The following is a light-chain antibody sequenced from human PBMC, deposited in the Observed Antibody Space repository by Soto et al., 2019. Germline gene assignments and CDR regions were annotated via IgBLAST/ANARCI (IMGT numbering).Light chain of an antibody. CDR3: QQYNNWPRT. Sequence: EIVMTQSPPTLPVSPGERASLSCMASQSVSNYLAWYQQKPGQAPRLLISDASTRATGIPARFSGSGSGTEFTLTISSLQSEDFAVYYCQQYNNWPRTFGQGTKVDI. V-gene: IGKV3-15*01. J-gene: IGKJ1*01. CDR1: QSVSNY. CDR2: DAS.